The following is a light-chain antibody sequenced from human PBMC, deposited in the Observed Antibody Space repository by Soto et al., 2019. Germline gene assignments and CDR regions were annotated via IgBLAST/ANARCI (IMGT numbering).Light chain of an antibody. Sequence: DIQMTQSPSSLSASVGDRVTITCRASQSISSYLNWYQQKPGKAPKLLIYAASSLQSGVPSRFSGSGSGTDFTLTISSLQPEDFATYYCQQSYSNPIFTFGPGTKVDIK. J-gene: IGKJ3*01. CDR2: AAS. V-gene: IGKV1-39*01. CDR3: QQSYSNPIFT. CDR1: QSISSY.